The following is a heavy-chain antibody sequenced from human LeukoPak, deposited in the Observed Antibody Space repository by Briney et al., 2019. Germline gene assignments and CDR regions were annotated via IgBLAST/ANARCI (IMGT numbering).Heavy chain of an antibody. CDR1: GFTLSDYY. J-gene: IGHJ4*02. CDR2: ISSTSSYI. D-gene: IGHD6-19*01. Sequence: PGGSLRLSCAASGFTLSDYYMSWIRQAPGKGLEWVSYISSTSSYINYADSVKGRFTISRDNAKNSLFLQMNSLRAEDTAVYYCARVSQWLVPYWGQGTLVTVSS. CDR3: ARVSQWLVPY. V-gene: IGHV3-11*05.